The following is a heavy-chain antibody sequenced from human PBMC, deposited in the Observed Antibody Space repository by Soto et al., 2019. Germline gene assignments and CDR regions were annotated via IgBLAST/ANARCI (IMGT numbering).Heavy chain of an antibody. CDR1: GYTFTSYY. CDR2: INPSGGST. CDR3: ARDYFGARMYSSSFFFDY. D-gene: IGHD6-6*01. J-gene: IGHJ4*02. Sequence: GASVKVSCKASGYTFTSYYMHWVRQAPGQGLEWMGIINPSGGSTSYAQKFQGRVTMTRDTSTSTVYMELSSLRSEDTAVYYCARDYFGARMYSSSFFFDYWGQGTLVTVSS. V-gene: IGHV1-46*03.